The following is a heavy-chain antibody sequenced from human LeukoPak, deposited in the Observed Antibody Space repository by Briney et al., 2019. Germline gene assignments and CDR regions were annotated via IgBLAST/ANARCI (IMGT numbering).Heavy chain of an antibody. Sequence: SETLSLTCAVYGGSFSGYYWSWIRQPPGKGLEWIGEINHSGSTNYNPSLKSRVTISVDTSKNQFSLKLSSVTAADTAVYYCARGGRFYGGYDYWGQGTLVTVSS. D-gene: IGHD4-17*01. J-gene: IGHJ4*02. CDR2: INHSGST. V-gene: IGHV4-34*01. CDR1: GGSFSGYY. CDR3: ARGGRFYGGYDY.